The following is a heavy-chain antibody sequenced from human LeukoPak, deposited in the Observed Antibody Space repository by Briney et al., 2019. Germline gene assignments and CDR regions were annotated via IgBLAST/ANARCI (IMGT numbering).Heavy chain of an antibody. V-gene: IGHV3-66*01. J-gene: IGHJ6*02. Sequence: PGGSLRLSCAASGFTVSSNYMSWVRQAPGKGLEWVSVIYSGGSTYYADSVKGRFTISRDNSKNTLYLQMNSLRAEDTAVYYCARDLALRGSPHMVRALYGMDVWGQGTTVTVSS. CDR3: ARDLALRGSPHMVRALYGMDV. CDR1: GFTVSSNY. D-gene: IGHD3-10*01. CDR2: IYSGGST.